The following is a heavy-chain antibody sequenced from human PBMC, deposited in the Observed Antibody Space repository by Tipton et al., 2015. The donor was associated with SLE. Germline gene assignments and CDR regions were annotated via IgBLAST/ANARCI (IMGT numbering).Heavy chain of an antibody. CDR2: ISGGGGST. CDR3: AKDTPSPYDPKRYFDY. CDR1: GFTFSSYA. Sequence: AVSGFTFSSYAMSWVRQAPGKGLEWVSTISGGGGSTYYADSVKGRFTISRDNSKNTLYLQMNSLRAEDTAVYYCAKDTPSPYDPKRYFDYWGQGTLVTVSS. D-gene: IGHD3-16*01. J-gene: IGHJ4*02. V-gene: IGHV3-23*01.